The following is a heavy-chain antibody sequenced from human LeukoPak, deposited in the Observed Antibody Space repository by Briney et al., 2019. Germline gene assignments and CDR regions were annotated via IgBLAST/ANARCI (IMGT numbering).Heavy chain of an antibody. D-gene: IGHD1-26*01. Sequence: SEPLSLTCSVSGGPISSSTYFWGGIRQPPGKGLEWIGSFYYTGSTYYNPSLESRFTISVDTSKNQFSLKVNSVTAADTAVFYCARLVRATDYFDYWGQGTLVTVSS. CDR1: GGPISSSTYF. J-gene: IGHJ4*02. CDR3: ARLVRATDYFDY. CDR2: FYYTGST. V-gene: IGHV4-39*01.